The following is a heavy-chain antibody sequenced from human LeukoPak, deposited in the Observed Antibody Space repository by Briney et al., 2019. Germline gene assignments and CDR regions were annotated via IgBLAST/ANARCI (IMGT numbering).Heavy chain of an antibody. CDR1: GFTFSSYA. V-gene: IGHV3-23*01. J-gene: IGHJ4*02. CDR2: ISGSGGST. CDR3: ARKLSVYIDY. D-gene: IGHD6-6*01. Sequence: GEPLRLSCAASGFTFSSYAMSWVRQAPGKGLEWVSAISGSGGSTYYADSVKGRFTISRDNSKNTLYLQMNSLRAEDTAVYYCARKLSVYIDYWGQGTLVTVSS.